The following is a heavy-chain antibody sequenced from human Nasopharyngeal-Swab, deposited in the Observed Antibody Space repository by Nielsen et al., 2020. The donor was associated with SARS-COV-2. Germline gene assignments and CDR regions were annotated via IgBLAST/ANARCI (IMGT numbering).Heavy chain of an antibody. CDR3: ARNPSPPYSSGWFDY. Sequence: GESLKISCAASGFTFSSYWMSWVRQAPGKGLEWVANIKQDGSEKYYVDSVKGRFTISRDNAKNSLYLQMNSLRAEDTAVYYCARNPSPPYSSGWFDYWGQGTLVTVSS. J-gene: IGHJ5*01. D-gene: IGHD6-19*01. CDR1: GFTFSSYW. V-gene: IGHV3-7*01. CDR2: IKQDGSEK.